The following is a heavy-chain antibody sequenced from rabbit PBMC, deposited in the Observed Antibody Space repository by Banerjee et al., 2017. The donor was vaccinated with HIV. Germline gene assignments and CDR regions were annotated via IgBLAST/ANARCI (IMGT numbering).Heavy chain of an antibody. CDR1: GADFSSYA. CDR2: RYPDYGIT. J-gene: IGHJ4*01. Sequence: QEQLEESGGGLVKPGGTLTLSCKGSGADFSSYAISWVRQAPGKGLEWIAYRYPDYGITDYATWVNGRFTISLDNAQNTMTLQLNSLTAADTATYFCARDLAGVIGWNFGLWGPGTLVTVS. D-gene: IGHD4-1*01. V-gene: IGHV1S47*01. CDR3: ARDLAGVIGWNFGL.